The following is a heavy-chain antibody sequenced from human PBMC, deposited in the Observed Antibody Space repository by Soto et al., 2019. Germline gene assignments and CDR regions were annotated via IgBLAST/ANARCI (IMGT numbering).Heavy chain of an antibody. CDR1: GYSFTSYW. Sequence: PGESLKISCKGSGYSFTSYWIGWVRQMPGKGLEWMGIIYPGDSGTRYSPSFQGQVTISADKSISTAYLQWSSLKASDTAMYYCARQKGIAAAAGSLYYYYYGMDVWGQGTTVTVSS. CDR3: ARQKGIAAAAGSLYYYYYGMDV. V-gene: IGHV5-51*01. D-gene: IGHD6-13*01. J-gene: IGHJ6*02. CDR2: IYPGDSGT.